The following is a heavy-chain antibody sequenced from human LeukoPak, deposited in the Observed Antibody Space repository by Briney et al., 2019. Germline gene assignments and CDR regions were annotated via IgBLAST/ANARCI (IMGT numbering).Heavy chain of an antibody. CDR2: IRYDGNDK. CDR1: GFTFSDYG. CDR3: ARGSSSSSPYFDY. D-gene: IGHD6-6*01. V-gene: IGHV3-30*02. Sequence: PGGSLRLSCAASGFTFSDYGMHRVRQTPGKGLECVAFIRYDGNDKYFADSVKGRFTISRDNAKNSLYLQMNSLRAEDTAVYYCARGSSSSSPYFDYWGQGTLVAVSS. J-gene: IGHJ4*02.